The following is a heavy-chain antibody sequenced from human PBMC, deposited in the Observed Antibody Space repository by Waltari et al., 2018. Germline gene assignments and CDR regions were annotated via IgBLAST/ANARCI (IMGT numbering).Heavy chain of an antibody. CDR3: ARVPYGSGSYYKAIDY. Sequence: QLQLQESGPGLVKPSETLSLTCTVSGGSISSSSYYWGWIRQPPGKGLEWIGSIYYSGSTYYNPARKSRVTISVDTSKNQFSLKLSSVTAADTAVYYCARVPYGSGSYYKAIDYWGQGTLVTVSS. V-gene: IGHV4-39*07. CDR2: IYYSGST. D-gene: IGHD3-10*01. J-gene: IGHJ4*02. CDR1: GGSISSSSYY.